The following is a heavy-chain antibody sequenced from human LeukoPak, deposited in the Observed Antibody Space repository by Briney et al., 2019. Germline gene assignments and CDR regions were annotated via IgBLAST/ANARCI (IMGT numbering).Heavy chain of an antibody. Sequence: GGSLRLSCAASGFTFSSYAMSWVRQAPGKGLEWIAYISFSGATIYYAGSVRGRFTISRDNAQNSLYLQMNSLRAEDTAVYHCARGGYENSGYYSGAGARADYWGQGTLVTVSS. CDR2: ISFSGATI. CDR3: ARGGYENSGYYSGAGARADY. V-gene: IGHV3-48*01. CDR1: GFTFSSYA. J-gene: IGHJ4*02. D-gene: IGHD3-22*01.